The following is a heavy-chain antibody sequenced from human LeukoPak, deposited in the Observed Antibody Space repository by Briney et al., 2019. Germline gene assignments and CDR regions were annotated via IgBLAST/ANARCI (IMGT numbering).Heavy chain of an antibody. Sequence: ASVKVSCKASGYTFTSYYMHWVRQAPGQGLEWMGWISAYNGNTNYAQKLQGRVTMTTDTSTSTAYMELRSLRSDDTAVYYCARNYGDYSYINWFDPWGQGTLVTVSS. CDR1: GYTFTSYY. CDR2: ISAYNGNT. CDR3: ARNYGDYSYINWFDP. D-gene: IGHD4-17*01. J-gene: IGHJ5*02. V-gene: IGHV1-18*04.